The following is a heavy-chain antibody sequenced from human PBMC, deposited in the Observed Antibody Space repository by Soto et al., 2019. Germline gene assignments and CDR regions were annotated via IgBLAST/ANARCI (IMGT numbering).Heavy chain of an antibody. Sequence: PGGSLRLSCVASGFTFSTYAMSWVRQAPGKGLEWVSSISGSGSKTYYADSVKGRFTTSRDDSKSTLYLQMNSLRAEDTAVYYCARDPSHAYYTLFYYYDYWGQGALVTVSS. CDR2: ISGSGSKT. CDR3: ARDPSHAYYTLFYYYDY. J-gene: IGHJ4*02. V-gene: IGHV3-23*01. D-gene: IGHD1-26*01. CDR1: GFTFSTYA.